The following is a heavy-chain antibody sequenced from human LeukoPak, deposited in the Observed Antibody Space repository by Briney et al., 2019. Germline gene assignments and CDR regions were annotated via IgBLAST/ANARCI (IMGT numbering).Heavy chain of an antibody. CDR3: ARDIYDRSGLFDY. Sequence: GGSLRLSCAASGFTFRRYAMHWVRQAPGKGLEWVAVISYDGSNKYYADSVKGRFTISRDNSKNTLYLQMNSLRAEDTAVYYCARDIYDRSGLFDYWGQGTLVTVSS. D-gene: IGHD3-22*01. CDR2: ISYDGSNK. J-gene: IGHJ4*02. V-gene: IGHV3-30*04. CDR1: GFTFRRYA.